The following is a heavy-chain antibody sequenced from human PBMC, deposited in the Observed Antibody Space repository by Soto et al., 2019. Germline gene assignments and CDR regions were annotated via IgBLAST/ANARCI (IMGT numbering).Heavy chain of an antibody. D-gene: IGHD3-3*01. CDR2: IWYDGSNK. CDR3: ARCAHYVFCCGYYCVYHYYRQAV. CDR1: GFSFSLYG. Sequence: GGSLRLSCAASGFSFSLYGMHWVRQAPGKGLEWVAVIWYDGSNKYYADSVKGRFTISRDNSKNTLYLQMNSLRAEDTAVYYCARCAHYVFCCGYYCVYHYYRQAVWGQRST. J-gene: IGHJ6*02. V-gene: IGHV3-33*01.